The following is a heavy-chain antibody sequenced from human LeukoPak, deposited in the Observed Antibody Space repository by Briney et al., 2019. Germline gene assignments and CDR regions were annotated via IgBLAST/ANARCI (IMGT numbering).Heavy chain of an antibody. CDR2: IYYSGST. J-gene: IGHJ5*02. Sequence: PSETLSPTCTVSGGSISSSSYYWGWIRQPPGKGLEWIGSIYYSGSTYYNPSLKSRVTISVDTSKNQFSLKLSSVTAADTAVYYCARFPAYGDYSETYDWFDPWGQGTLVTVSS. V-gene: IGHV4-39*01. CDR1: GGSISSSSYY. D-gene: IGHD4-17*01. CDR3: ARFPAYGDYSETYDWFDP.